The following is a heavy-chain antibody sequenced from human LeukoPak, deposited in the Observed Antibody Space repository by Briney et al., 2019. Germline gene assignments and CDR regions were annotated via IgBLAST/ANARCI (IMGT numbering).Heavy chain of an antibody. J-gene: IGHJ4*02. CDR1: GFTFSSYG. CDR3: ARAKRDYGGWYYFDY. D-gene: IGHD4-17*01. Sequence: PGGSLRLSCAASGFTFSSYGMHWVRQTPGKGLEWVAVIWYAGSNKYYADSVKGRFTISRGNSENTLYLQMNSLRAEDTAVYYCARAKRDYGGWYYFDYWGQGTLVTVSS. V-gene: IGHV3-33*01. CDR2: IWYAGSNK.